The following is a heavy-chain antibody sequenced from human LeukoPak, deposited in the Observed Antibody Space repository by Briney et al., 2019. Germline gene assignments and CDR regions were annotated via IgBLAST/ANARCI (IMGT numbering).Heavy chain of an antibody. CDR3: ARAVSGRFDY. V-gene: IGHV4-59*08. CDR2: IYCSGST. J-gene: IGHJ4*02. CDR1: GDSMSPYH. Sequence: SETLSLTCTVSGDSMSPYHWGWIRQPPGKGLEWTGYIYCSGSTNYNPSLKSRVTISVDTSKNQFSLKLSSVTAADTAIYYCARAVSGRFDYWGQGTLVTVSS. D-gene: IGHD6-19*01.